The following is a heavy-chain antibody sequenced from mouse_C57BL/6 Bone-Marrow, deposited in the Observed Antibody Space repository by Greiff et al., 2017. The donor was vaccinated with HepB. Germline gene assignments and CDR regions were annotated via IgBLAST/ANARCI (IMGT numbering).Heavy chain of an antibody. Sequence: EVKLVESGGGLVKPGGSLKLSCAASGFTFSSYAMSWVRQTPEKRLEWVATISDGGSYTNYPDNVKGRFTISRDNAKNNLYLQMSHLKSEDTAIYYCARGLFEFDYWGQGTTLTVSS. CDR3: ARGLFEFDY. J-gene: IGHJ2*01. V-gene: IGHV5-4*03. CDR2: ISDGGSYT. CDR1: GFTFSSYA.